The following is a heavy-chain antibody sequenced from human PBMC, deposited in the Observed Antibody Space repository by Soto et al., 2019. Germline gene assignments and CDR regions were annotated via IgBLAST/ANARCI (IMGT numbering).Heavy chain of an antibody. D-gene: IGHD6-13*01. V-gene: IGHV3-30*18. CDR1: GFTFSSYG. CDR2: ISYDGSNK. CDR3: AKTLYSSSWYYFDY. J-gene: IGHJ4*02. Sequence: PGGSLRLSCAASGFTFSSYGMHWVRQAPGKGLEWVAVISYDGSNKYYADSVKGRFTISRDNSKNTLYLQMNSLRAEDTAVYYCAKTLYSSSWYYFDYWGQGTLVTV.